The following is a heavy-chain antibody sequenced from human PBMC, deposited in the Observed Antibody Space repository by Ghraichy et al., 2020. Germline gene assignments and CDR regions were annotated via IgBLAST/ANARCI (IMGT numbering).Heavy chain of an antibody. J-gene: IGHJ4*02. V-gene: IGHV3-9*01. CDR3: AKDSGYDYAGLVDY. CDR1: GFTFDDYA. Sequence: GGSLRLSCAASGFTFDDYAMHWVRQAPGKGLEWVSGISWNSGSIGYADSVKGRFTISRDNAKNSLYLQMNSLRAEDTALYYCAKDSGYDYAGLVDYWGQGTLVTVSS. D-gene: IGHD5-12*01. CDR2: ISWNSGSI.